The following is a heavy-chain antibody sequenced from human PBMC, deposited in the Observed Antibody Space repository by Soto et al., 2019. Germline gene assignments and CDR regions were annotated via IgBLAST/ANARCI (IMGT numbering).Heavy chain of an antibody. CDR1: GVSVRDHY. J-gene: IGHJ6*02. CDR2: FLIFETP. D-gene: IGHD6-19*01. V-gene: IGHV4-4*07. Sequence: SETLSLTCNVSGVSVRDHYWSWIRQPAGKGLEWIGRFLIFETPRYNPSRKSRVTVPLDMSNNHISPNLISLTSADTSVYYCGRDSDVFSGLSHGMDVCGQGHTVTVSS. CDR3: GRDSDVFSGLSHGMDV.